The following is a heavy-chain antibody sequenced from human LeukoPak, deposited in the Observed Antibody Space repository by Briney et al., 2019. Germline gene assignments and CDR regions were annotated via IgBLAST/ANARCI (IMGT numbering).Heavy chain of an antibody. CDR1: GFTFSSYA. Sequence: GGSLRLSCAASGFTFSSYAMSWVRQAPGKGLEWVSAISGSGGSTYYADSVKGRFTISRDNSKNTLYLQMNSLRAEDTAVYYCARDHSSGFDWYFDLWGRGTLATVSS. CDR3: ARDHSSGFDWYFDL. D-gene: IGHD6-19*01. J-gene: IGHJ2*01. V-gene: IGHV3-23*01. CDR2: ISGSGGST.